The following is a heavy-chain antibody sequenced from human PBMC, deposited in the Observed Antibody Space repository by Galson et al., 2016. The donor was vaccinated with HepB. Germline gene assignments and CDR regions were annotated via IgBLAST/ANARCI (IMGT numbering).Heavy chain of an antibody. J-gene: IGHJ4*02. V-gene: IGHV5-51*01. CDR1: GSSFTTYW. CDR3: VRLASSDWYFDY. Sequence: QSGAEVKKPGESLKISCKGSGSSFTTYWIGWVRQMPGKGPEYMGIIYPGDADTRYSPSFQGQVTISADKSITTAYLQWSRLKASDTAIYYCVRLASSDWYFDYWGQGTLVTVSS. CDR2: IYPGDADT. D-gene: IGHD3-22*01.